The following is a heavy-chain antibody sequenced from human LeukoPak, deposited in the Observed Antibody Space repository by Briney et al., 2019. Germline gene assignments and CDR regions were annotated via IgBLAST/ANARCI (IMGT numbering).Heavy chain of an antibody. J-gene: IGHJ4*02. CDR3: AREYILTRYYGDY. CDR2: INHKSGGA. D-gene: IGHD3-9*01. CDR1: GYSVNAYN. Sequence: AASVKVSCEASGYSVNAYNMHWVRQAPGQGLEWMGWINHKSGGANYAQKFQGRVTMTWDTSISTAYMELSRLRSDDTAVYYCAREYILTRYYGDYWGQGTLVTVSS. V-gene: IGHV1-2*02.